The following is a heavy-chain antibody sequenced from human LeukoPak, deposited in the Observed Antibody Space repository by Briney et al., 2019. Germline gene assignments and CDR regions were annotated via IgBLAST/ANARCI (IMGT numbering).Heavy chain of an antibody. D-gene: IGHD1-26*01. CDR1: GGSISSYY. J-gene: IGHJ4*02. V-gene: IGHV4-34*01. CDR3: ARGRIVGATLLG. CDR2: INHSGST. Sequence: SETLSLTCTVSGGSISSYYWSWIRQPPGKGLEWIGEINHSGSTNYNPSLKSRVTISVDTSKNQFSLNLSPVTAADTAVYYCARGRIVGATLLGWGQGTLVTVSS.